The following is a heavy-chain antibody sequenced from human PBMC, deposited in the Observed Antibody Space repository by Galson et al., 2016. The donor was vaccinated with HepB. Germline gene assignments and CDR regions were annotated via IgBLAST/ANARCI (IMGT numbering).Heavy chain of an antibody. J-gene: IGHJ6*03. Sequence: SLRLSCAASGFTFSNYWMTWVRQASGKGQEWVANIKQDGRKRYYVDSVKGRFPISRDNAKSAVYLQMDSLRADDTAVYYCARLSGSRQFLYHYFYIDVWAKGPRSASP. CDR2: IKQDGRKR. CDR3: ARLSGSRQFLYHYFYIDV. CDR1: GFTFSNYW. D-gene: IGHD1-26*01. V-gene: IGHV3-7*01.